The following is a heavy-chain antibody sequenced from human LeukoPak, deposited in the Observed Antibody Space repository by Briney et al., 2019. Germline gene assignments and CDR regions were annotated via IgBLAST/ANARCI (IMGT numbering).Heavy chain of an antibody. J-gene: IGHJ4*02. D-gene: IGHD2-21*01. V-gene: IGHV4-38-2*02. CDR3: ARDIQSAEGFDY. Sequence: SETLSLTCAVSGYSISSGYYWGCIRQPPGKGLEWIGSIYHSGSTYYNPSLKSRVTISVDTSKNQFSLKLSSVTAADTAVYYCARDIQSAEGFDYWGQGTLVTVSS. CDR2: IYHSGST. CDR1: GYSISSGYY.